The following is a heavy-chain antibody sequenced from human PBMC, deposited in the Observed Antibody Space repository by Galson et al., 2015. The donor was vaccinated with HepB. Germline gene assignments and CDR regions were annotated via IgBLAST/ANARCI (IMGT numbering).Heavy chain of an antibody. J-gene: IGHJ6*02. D-gene: IGHD6-13*01. CDR1: GNGFNNYW. Sequence: QSGAEVKKPGESLKISCKGSGNGFNNYWIAWVRQMPGKGLELMGIIYPGDSDTRYSPSFQGQVTISADKSINTAYLQWSSLKASDTAIYYCARAWSSSWYYYGMDVWGQGTTVTVSS. CDR3: ARAWSSSWYYYGMDV. V-gene: IGHV5-51*01. CDR2: IYPGDSDT.